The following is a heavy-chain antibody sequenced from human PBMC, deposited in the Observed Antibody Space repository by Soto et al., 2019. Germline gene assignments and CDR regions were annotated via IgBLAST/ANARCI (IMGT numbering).Heavy chain of an antibody. CDR2: ISYDGSNK. Sequence: PGGSLRLSCAASGFTFSSYGMHWVRQAPGKGLEWVAVISYDGSNKYYADSVKGRFTTSRDNSKNTLYLQMNSLRAEDTAVYYCAKAGSTAADIYYYYYGMDVWGQGPTVTVSS. V-gene: IGHV3-30*18. CDR1: GFTFSSYG. CDR3: AKAGSTAADIYYYYYGMDV. J-gene: IGHJ6*02. D-gene: IGHD6-13*01.